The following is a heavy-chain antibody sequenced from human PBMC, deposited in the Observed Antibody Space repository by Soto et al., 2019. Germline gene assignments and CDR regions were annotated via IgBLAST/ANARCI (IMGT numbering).Heavy chain of an antibody. CDR3: ARGDGIGVVSPYYYGMDV. CDR1: GGTFSSYA. D-gene: IGHD3-3*01. Sequence: QVQLVQSGAEVKKPGSSVKVSCKASGGTFSSYAISWVRQAPGQGLEWMGGIIPIFGTANYAQKFQGRVTITADESTSTAYMELSSLRSEDTAVYYCARGDGIGVVSPYYYGMDVWGQGTTVTVSS. J-gene: IGHJ6*02. V-gene: IGHV1-69*12. CDR2: IIPIFGTA.